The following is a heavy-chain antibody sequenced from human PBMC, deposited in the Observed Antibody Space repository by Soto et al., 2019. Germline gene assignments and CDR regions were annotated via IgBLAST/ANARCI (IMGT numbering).Heavy chain of an antibody. V-gene: IGHV4-59*01. D-gene: IGHD2-2*01. J-gene: IGHJ6*03. CDR2: IYYSGST. CDR1: GGSISSYY. CDR3: ARAFGYCSSTSCYWYDYYYYMDV. Sequence: ASETLSLTCTVSGGSISSYYWSWIRQPPGKGLEWIGYIYYSGSTNYNPSLKSRVTISVDTSKNQFSLKLSSVTAADTAVYYCARAFGYCSSTSCYWYDYYYYMDVWGKGTTVTVSS.